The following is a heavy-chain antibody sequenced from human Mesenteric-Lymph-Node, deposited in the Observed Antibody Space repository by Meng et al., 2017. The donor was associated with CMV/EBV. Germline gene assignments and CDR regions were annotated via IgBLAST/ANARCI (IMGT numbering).Heavy chain of an antibody. CDR2: IIPILGIT. J-gene: IGHJ4*02. D-gene: IGHD5-18*01. CDR3: ARGQSGGYSHPGYY. CDR1: GGTFSSYA. V-gene: IGHV1-69*10. Sequence: SVKVSCKASGGTFSSYAISWVRQATGQGLEWMGGIIPILGITNYAQKFQGRVTITADKSTSTAYMELSSLRSEDTAVYYCARGQSGGYSHPGYYWGQGTLVTASS.